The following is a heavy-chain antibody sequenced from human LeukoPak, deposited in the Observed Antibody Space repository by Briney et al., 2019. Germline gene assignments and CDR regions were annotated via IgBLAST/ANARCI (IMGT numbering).Heavy chain of an antibody. CDR3: ASGPYYYYGMDV. J-gene: IGHJ6*04. V-gene: IGHV1-69*06. Sequence: SVKVSCKASGGTFSSYAISWVRQPPGQGLEWMGGIIPIFGTANYAQKFQGRVTITADKSTSTAYMELSSLRSEDTAVYYCASGPYYYYGMDVWGKGTTVTVSS. CDR1: GGTFSSYA. CDR2: IIPIFGTA.